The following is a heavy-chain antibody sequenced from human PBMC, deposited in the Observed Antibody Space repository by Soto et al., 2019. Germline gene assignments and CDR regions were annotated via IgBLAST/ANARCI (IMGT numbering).Heavy chain of an antibody. V-gene: IGHV3-7*03. CDR2: IKQDGSEK. CDR3: ARDLPKYYYYGMDV. Sequence: EVQLVESGGGLVQPGGSLRLSCAASGFTFSSYWMSWVRQAPGKGLEWVANIKQDGSEKYYVDSVKGRFTISRDNAKNSLYLQMSSLRAEDTAVYYCARDLPKYYYYGMDVWGQGTTVTVSS. CDR1: GFTFSSYW. J-gene: IGHJ6*02.